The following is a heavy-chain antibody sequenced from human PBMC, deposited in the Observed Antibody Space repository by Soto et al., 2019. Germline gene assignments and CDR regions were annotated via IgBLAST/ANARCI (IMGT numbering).Heavy chain of an antibody. J-gene: IGHJ5*02. D-gene: IGHD3-9*01. CDR3: ARDERYFDWLPLGFDP. Sequence: ASVKVSCKASGYTFTSYGISWVRQAPGQGLEWMGWISAYNGNTNYAQKLQGRVTMTTDTSTSTAYMELRSLRSDDTAVYYCARDERYFDWLPLGFDPWGQGTLVTVSS. CDR2: ISAYNGNT. CDR1: GYTFTSYG. V-gene: IGHV1-18*01.